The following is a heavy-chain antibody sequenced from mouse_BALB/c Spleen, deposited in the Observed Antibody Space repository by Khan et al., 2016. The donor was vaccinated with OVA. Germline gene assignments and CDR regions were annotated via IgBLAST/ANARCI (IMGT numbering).Heavy chain of an antibody. V-gene: IGHV3-2*02. J-gene: IGHJ3*01. Sequence: EVQRVESGPGLVKPSQSLSLTCTVTGYSITSDFAWNWIRQFPGNKLEWMGYISYSGSTSYNPSLKSRISITRATSKNQFFLQLNSVTTEDTATYYCARSGGEIFLAYWGQGTLVTVSA. D-gene: IGHD3-1*01. CDR1: GYSITSDFA. CDR3: ARSGGEIFLAY. CDR2: ISYSGST.